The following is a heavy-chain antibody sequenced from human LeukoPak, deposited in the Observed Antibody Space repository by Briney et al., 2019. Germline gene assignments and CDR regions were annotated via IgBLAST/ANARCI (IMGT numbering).Heavy chain of an antibody. V-gene: IGHV1-18*01. D-gene: IGHD3-3*01. CDR3: ARWPETYYDFWSGYHAFDY. CDR2: ISAYNGNT. J-gene: IGHJ4*02. CDR1: GYTFTSYG. Sequence: GASVKVSCKASGYTFTSYGISWVQQAPGQGLEWVGWISAYNGNTNYAQKLQGRVTITTDTSTSTAYMELRSLRSDDTAVYYCARWPETYYDFWSGYHAFDYWGQGTLVTVSS.